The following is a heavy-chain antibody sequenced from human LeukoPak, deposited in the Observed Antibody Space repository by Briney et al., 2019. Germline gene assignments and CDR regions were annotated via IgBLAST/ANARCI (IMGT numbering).Heavy chain of an antibody. J-gene: IGHJ4*02. V-gene: IGHV3-23*01. D-gene: IGHD3-10*01. CDR1: GFTVRNNY. CDR3: AKASNYGSGSYYPRGVDY. Sequence: GGSLRLSCAASGFTVRNNYMSWVRQAPGKGLEWVSAISGSGGSTYYADSVKGRFTISRDNSKNMLYLQMNSLRAEDTAVYYCAKASNYGSGSYYPRGVDYWGQGTLVTVSS. CDR2: ISGSGGST.